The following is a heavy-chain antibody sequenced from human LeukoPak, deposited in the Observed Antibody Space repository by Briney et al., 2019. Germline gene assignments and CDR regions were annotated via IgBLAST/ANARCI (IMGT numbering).Heavy chain of an antibody. V-gene: IGHV3-7*05. Sequence: GGSLRLSCAASGFTFSTYYMAWVRQAPGKGLEWVANIKQDGSEKYYGGSVKGRFTISRDNAKNSLYLQMNSLRADDTAVYYCARSGSHDYWGQGTLVTVSS. CDR3: ARSGSHDY. J-gene: IGHJ4*02. D-gene: IGHD1-26*01. CDR1: GFTFSTYY. CDR2: IKQDGSEK.